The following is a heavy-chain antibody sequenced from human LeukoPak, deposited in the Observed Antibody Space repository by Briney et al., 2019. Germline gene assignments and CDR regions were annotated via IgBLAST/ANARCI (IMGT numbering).Heavy chain of an antibody. CDR2: IYYSGST. CDR1: GGSISSCY. D-gene: IGHD6-19*01. CDR3: ARHLFSSDWYEGLDY. J-gene: IGHJ4*02. V-gene: IGHV4-59*08. Sequence: SETLSLTCTVSGGSISSCYWSWIRQPPGKGLEWIGYIYYSGSTNYNPSLKSRVTISVDTSKNQFSLKLSSVTAADTAVYYCARHLFSSDWYEGLDYWGQGTLVTVSS.